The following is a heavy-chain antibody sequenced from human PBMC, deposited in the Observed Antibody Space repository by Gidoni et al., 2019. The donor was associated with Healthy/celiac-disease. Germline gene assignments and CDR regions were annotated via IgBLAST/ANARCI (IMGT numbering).Heavy chain of an antibody. D-gene: IGHD5-18*01. CDR1: GFTFGDYA. CDR3: TRSPLYSYGYPYWYFDL. Sequence: EVQLVESGGGLVQPGRSLRLSCTASGFTFGDYAMSWVRQAPGKGLEWVGFIRSKAYGGTTEYAASVKGRFTISRDDSKSIAYLQMNSLKTEDTAVYYCTRSPLYSYGYPYWYFDLWGRGTLVTVSS. CDR2: IRSKAYGGTT. J-gene: IGHJ2*01. V-gene: IGHV3-49*04.